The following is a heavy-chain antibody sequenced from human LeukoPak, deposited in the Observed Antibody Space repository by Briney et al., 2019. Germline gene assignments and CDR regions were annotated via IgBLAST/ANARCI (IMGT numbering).Heavy chain of an antibody. D-gene: IGHD4-17*01. J-gene: IGHJ4*02. Sequence: PSETLSLTCAVYGGSFSGYYWSWIRQPPGKGLEWIGEINHSGSTNYNPSLKSRVTISVDTSKNQFSLKLSSVTAADTAVYYCARAELKITTVTTHWGQGTLVTVSS. CDR3: ARAELKITTVTTH. CDR2: INHSGST. V-gene: IGHV4-34*01. CDR1: GGSFSGYY.